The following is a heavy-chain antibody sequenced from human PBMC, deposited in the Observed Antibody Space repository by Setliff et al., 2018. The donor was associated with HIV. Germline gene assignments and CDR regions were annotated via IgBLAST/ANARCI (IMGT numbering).Heavy chain of an antibody. V-gene: IGHV1-18*01. CDR2: ISAYNGNK. J-gene: IGHJ6*03. Sequence: ASVKVSCKASVYTFISYGISWVRQATGQGLEWMGWISAYNGNKNYAQKLQARVTMTTDTSTSKAYMELRSLRSDDTAVYYCATSSRIYYYSYMDVWGKGTTVTVSS. CDR3: ATSSRIYYYSYMDV. CDR1: VYTFISYG. D-gene: IGHD2-2*01.